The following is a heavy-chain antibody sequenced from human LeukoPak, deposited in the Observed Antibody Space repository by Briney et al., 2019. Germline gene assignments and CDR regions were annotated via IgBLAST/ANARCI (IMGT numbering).Heavy chain of an antibody. Sequence: PGGSLRLSCAASGFTFDDYAMHWVRQAPGKGLEWVSGISWNSGSIGYADSVKGRFTISRDNAKNSLYLQMNSLRAEDTALYYCAKEAIAAAGIFEVSFDYWGQGTLVTVSS. CDR1: GFTFDDYA. D-gene: IGHD6-13*01. CDR2: ISWNSGSI. V-gene: IGHV3-9*01. CDR3: AKEAIAAAGIFEVSFDY. J-gene: IGHJ4*02.